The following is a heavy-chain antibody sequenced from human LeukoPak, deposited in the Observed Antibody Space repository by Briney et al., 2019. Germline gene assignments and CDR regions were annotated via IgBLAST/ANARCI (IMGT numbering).Heavy chain of an antibody. V-gene: IGHV3-23*01. J-gene: IGHJ4*02. CDR1: GFTFSSYA. CDR2: ISGSGGST. Sequence: GGSPRLSCAASGFTFSSYAMSWVRQAPGKGLEWVSAISGSGGSTYYADSVKGRFTISRDNSKNTLYLQMNSLRAEDTAVYYCAKDKSYDFWSGYFKFDYWGQGTLVTVSS. D-gene: IGHD3-3*01. CDR3: AKDKSYDFWSGYFKFDY.